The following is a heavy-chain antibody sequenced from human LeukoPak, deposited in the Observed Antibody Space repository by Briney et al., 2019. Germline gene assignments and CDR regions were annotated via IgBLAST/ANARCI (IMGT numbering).Heavy chain of an antibody. V-gene: IGHV3-33*06. CDR3: TKKTGEY. J-gene: IGHJ4*02. CDR2: IWYDGSNK. Sequence: PGESLRLSCAASGFTFSSYGMHWVRQAPGKGLEWVAVIWYDGSNKYYADSVKGRFTISRDNSKNSLYLQMNSLRVEDTAVYYCTKKTGEYWGQGTLVTVSA. CDR1: GFTFSSYG.